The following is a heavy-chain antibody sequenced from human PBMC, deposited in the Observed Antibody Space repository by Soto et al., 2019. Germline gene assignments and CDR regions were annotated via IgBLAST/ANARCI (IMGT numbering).Heavy chain of an antibody. J-gene: IGHJ6*02. CDR3: AKGQQQLVVYYGMDV. D-gene: IGHD6-13*01. V-gene: IGHV3-23*01. CDR2: MSDSGGST. Sequence: EVQLLESGGGLVQPGGSLRLSCAASGFTFSSYAMSWVRQAPGKGLEWVAAMSDSGGSTYYADSVKGRRTISRDNSKNTLYLQMNSLRAEDTAVYYCAKGQQQLVVYYGMDVWGQGTTVTVSS. CDR1: GFTFSSYA.